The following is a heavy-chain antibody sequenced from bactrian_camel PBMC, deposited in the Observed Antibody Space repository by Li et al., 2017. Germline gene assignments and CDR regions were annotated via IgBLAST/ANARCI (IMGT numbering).Heavy chain of an antibody. CDR3: ASAPDGWHGFWDS. J-gene: IGHJ4*01. D-gene: IGHD7*01. CDR2: IATGSGNT. CDR1: NLTFRHHC. Sequence: HVQLVESGGGSVQDGGSLRLSCIADNLTFRHHCLGWFRQAPGKEREGVARIATGSGNTYYADSVKGRFTISQDNAKNTVYLQMNSLKPEDTALYYCASAPDGWHGFWDSWGQGTQVTVS. V-gene: IGHV3S63*01.